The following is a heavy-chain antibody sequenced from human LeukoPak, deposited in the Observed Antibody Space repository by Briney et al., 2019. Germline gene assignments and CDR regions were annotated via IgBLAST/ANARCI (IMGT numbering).Heavy chain of an antibody. J-gene: IGHJ5*02. CDR1: GASIRTSTYY. Sequence: SETLSLTCTVSGASIRTSTYYWDWLRQPPGKGLEWIGSVYTSGSPYYNPSFKSRLTISVDASKNQISLRLRSVTASDTAVYYCAANKTMMTAAGMFDPWGPGTLVTVSS. D-gene: IGHD3-22*01. V-gene: IGHV4-39*01. CDR2: VYTSGSP. CDR3: AANKTMMTAAGMFDP.